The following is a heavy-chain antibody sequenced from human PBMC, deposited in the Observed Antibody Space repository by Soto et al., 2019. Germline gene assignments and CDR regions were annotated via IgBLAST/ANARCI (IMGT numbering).Heavy chain of an antibody. Sequence: QMQLVQSGPEVKKPGTSVQVSCKASGFTFPSSAVPWVRQARGQRLEWIGWIVVGSGNTNYAHKFQERVTITRDMSTSTAYMELSSLRSEDTAVYYCAAGYGRSIAARQPWGQGTLVTVSS. CDR2: IVVGSGNT. CDR1: GFTFPSSA. CDR3: AAGYGRSIAARQP. D-gene: IGHD6-6*01. V-gene: IGHV1-58*01. J-gene: IGHJ5*02.